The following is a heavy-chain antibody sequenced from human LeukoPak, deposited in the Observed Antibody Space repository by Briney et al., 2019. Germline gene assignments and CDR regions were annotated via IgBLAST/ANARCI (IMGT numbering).Heavy chain of an antibody. CDR1: GFTFSSYA. CDR2: ITSSSYI. D-gene: IGHD3-16*02. V-gene: IGHV3-21*04. CDR3: ARATAGYVWGSYRYLDY. Sequence: PGGSLRLSCAASGFTFSSYAMSWVRQAPGKGLEWVSSITSSSYIYYSDSVKGRFTISRDNAKNSLYLQMNSLRAEDTAVYYCARATAGYVWGSYRYLDYWGQGTLVTVSS. J-gene: IGHJ4*02.